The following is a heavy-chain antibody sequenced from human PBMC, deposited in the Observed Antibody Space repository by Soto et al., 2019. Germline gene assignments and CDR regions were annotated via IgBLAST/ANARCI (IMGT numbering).Heavy chain of an antibody. Sequence: ASETLSLTCTVSGGSISSGDYYWSWIRQPPGKGLEWIGYIYYSGSTYYNPSLKSRVTISVDTSKNQFSLKLSSVTAADTAVYYCARESSRDDILTGYYNWGQGTLVTVSS. V-gene: IGHV4-30-4*01. CDR1: GGSISSGDYY. CDR3: ARESSRDDILTGYYN. D-gene: IGHD3-9*01. J-gene: IGHJ4*02. CDR2: IYYSGST.